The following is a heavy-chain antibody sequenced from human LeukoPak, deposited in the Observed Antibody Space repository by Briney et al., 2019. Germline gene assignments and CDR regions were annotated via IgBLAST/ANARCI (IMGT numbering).Heavy chain of an antibody. CDR2: ISYDGSNK. CDR3: ARDGGVGGAFDI. CDR1: GFTFSSYA. V-gene: IGHV3-30*04. Sequence: GGSLRLSCAASGFTFSSYAMHWVRQAPGKGLECVAVISYDGSNKYYADSVKGRFTISRDNSKNTLYLQMNSLRAEDTAVYYCARDGGVGGAFDIWGQGTMVTVSS. J-gene: IGHJ3*02. D-gene: IGHD3-3*01.